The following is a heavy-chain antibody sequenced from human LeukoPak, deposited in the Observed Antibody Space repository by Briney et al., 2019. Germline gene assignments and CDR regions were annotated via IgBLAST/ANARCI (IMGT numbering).Heavy chain of an antibody. V-gene: IGHV4-61*01. D-gene: IGHD5-18*01. Sequence: SETLSLTCTVSGGSISSGSYYWSWIRQPPGKGLEWIGYMSYSGSTNYNPSLKSRVTILVDTSKTQFSLKLNSVTAADTAVYYCARSKSRYNYSSFDHWGQGTLVTVSS. CDR3: ARSKSRYNYSSFDH. J-gene: IGHJ4*02. CDR1: GGSISSGSYY. CDR2: MSYSGST.